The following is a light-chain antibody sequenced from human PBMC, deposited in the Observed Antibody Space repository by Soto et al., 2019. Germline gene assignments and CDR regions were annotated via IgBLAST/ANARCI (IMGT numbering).Light chain of an antibody. CDR2: VAS. Sequence: EIVMTQSPATLSVSPGERATLSCRASQSVSSNLAWYQQKPGQTPKLLIYVASTRATGIPARFSGSGSGTEFTLNISSLQSEDFAVYYCQQYNVWPLPFGGGTKVEFK. CDR1: QSVSSN. CDR3: QQYNVWPLP. V-gene: IGKV3-15*01. J-gene: IGKJ4*01.